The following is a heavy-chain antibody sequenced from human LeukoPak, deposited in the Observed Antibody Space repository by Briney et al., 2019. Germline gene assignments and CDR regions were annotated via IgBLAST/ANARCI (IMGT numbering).Heavy chain of an antibody. Sequence: GESLKFSCKGSGYSFTSYRIGWVRQMPGKGLEWMGIIYPGDSDTRYSPSFQGQVTISADKSISTAYLQWSSLKASDTAMYYCARLNPYYDILTGRGFDYWGQGTLVTVSS. J-gene: IGHJ4*02. V-gene: IGHV5-51*01. D-gene: IGHD3-9*01. CDR1: GYSFTSYR. CDR3: ARLNPYYDILTGRGFDY. CDR2: IYPGDSDT.